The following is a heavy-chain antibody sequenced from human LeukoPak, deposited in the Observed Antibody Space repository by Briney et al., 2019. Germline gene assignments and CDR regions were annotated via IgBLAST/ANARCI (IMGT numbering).Heavy chain of an antibody. CDR1: GYTFTSYG. Sequence: ASVKVSCKASGYTFTSYGISWVRQAPGQGLEWMGWISAYNGNTNYAQNLQGRVTMTTDTSTSTAYMELRSLRSEDTAVYYCARARPTHYYDGSGYYNFFDYWGQGTLVTVSS. CDR2: ISAYNGNT. V-gene: IGHV1-18*01. CDR3: ARARPTHYYDGSGYYNFFDY. D-gene: IGHD3-22*01. J-gene: IGHJ4*02.